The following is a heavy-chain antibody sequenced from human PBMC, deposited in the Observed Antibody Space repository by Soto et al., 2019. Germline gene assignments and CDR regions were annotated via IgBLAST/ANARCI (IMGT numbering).Heavy chain of an antibody. CDR2: ISLYSDGT. CDR1: GYTFSNYG. D-gene: IGHD2-2*01. V-gene: IGHV1-18*01. CDR3: ARVVPGAEAWFGP. J-gene: IGHJ5*02. Sequence: ASVKVSCKTSGYTFSNYGITWVRHAPGQPLEWLGWISLYSDGTNYAQKFQGRVSMTTDTSTTTAYMELRSLRSDDTAVYYCARVVPGAEAWFGPWGQGTLVTVSS.